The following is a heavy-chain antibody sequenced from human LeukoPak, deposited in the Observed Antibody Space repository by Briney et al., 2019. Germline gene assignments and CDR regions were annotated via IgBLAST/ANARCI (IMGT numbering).Heavy chain of an antibody. V-gene: IGHV4-34*01. J-gene: IGHJ5*02. Sequence: SETLSLTCAVYGGSFSGYYWSWIRQPPGKGLEWIGEINHSGGTNYNPSLKSRVTISVDTSKNQFSLKLSSVTAADTAVYYCARGASRLKFDPWGQGTLVTVSS. CDR1: GGSFSGYY. CDR3: ARGASRLKFDP. CDR2: INHSGGT.